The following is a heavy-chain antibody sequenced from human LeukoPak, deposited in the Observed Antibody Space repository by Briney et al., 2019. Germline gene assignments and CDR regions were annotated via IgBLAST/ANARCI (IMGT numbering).Heavy chain of an antibody. CDR1: GSTFSSYG. J-gene: IGHJ4*02. CDR3: AKDRAPAAGKIVGYFDY. V-gene: IGHV3-30*18. Sequence: GSLRLSCAASGSTFSSYGMHWVRQAPGKGLEWVAVISFDGSEEYYVDSVKGRFTISRDNSKNTLYLQMISLRVEDTAVYYCAKDRAPAAGKIVGYFDYWGQGSLVTVSS. D-gene: IGHD6-13*01. CDR2: ISFDGSEE.